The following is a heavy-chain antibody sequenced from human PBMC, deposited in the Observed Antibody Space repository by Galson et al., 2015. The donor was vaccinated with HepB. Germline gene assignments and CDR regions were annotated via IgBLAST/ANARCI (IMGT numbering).Heavy chain of an antibody. CDR2: ILSGSTTT. CDR3: ARDPRDGYGHFDY. CDR1: GFTLSSNH. V-gene: IGHV3-48*03. Sequence: SLRLSCAFSGFTLSSNHMSWVRQAPGKGLEWVSCILSGSTTTAYTDSVRGRFTISRDNAKNSVYLQMNSLRAEDTAVYYCARDPRDGYGHFDYWGQGTLVTVSS. D-gene: IGHD5-24*01. J-gene: IGHJ4*02.